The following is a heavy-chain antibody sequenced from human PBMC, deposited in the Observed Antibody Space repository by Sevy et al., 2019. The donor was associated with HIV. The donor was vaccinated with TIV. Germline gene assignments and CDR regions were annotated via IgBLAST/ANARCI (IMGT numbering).Heavy chain of an antibody. J-gene: IGHJ4*02. CDR3: ARLVGYCSGGRCSIIDF. V-gene: IGHV3-30*01. Sequence: GGSLRLSCAASGFGLSNHAMIWVRQAPVKGLEWVAGLSYDARKKHYADSVRGRFTISRDDSKNTLYLQMNSLTTEDTAVYYCARLVGYCSGGRCSIIDFWGQGTLVTVSS. CDR1: GFGLSNHA. CDR2: LSYDARKK. D-gene: IGHD2-15*01.